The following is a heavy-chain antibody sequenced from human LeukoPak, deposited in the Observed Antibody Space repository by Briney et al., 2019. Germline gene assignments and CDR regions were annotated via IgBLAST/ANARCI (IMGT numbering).Heavy chain of an antibody. CDR1: GDSISSSNSF. Sequence: SETLSLTCTVSGDSISSSNSFWSWIRQPAGKGLEWIGRIYTSGSTNYNPSLKSRVTMSVDTSKNQFSLKLSYVTAADTAVYYCARVDVFGVVSSDYYYYYMDVWGKGTTVTVSS. J-gene: IGHJ6*03. D-gene: IGHD3-3*01. V-gene: IGHV4-61*02. CDR3: ARVDVFGVVSSDYYYYYMDV. CDR2: IYTSGST.